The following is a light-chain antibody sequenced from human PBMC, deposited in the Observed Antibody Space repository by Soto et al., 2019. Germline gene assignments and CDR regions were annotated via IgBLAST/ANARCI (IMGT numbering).Light chain of an antibody. CDR2: GAS. V-gene: IGKV3-15*01. CDR1: QSVSSN. J-gene: IGKJ5*01. Sequence: EVVMTQYTATLSVSPGERATLSCRASQSVSSNLAWYQQKPGQAPRLLIYGASTRATGIPARFSGSGSGTEFTLTISSMQSEDFAVYYCQQYNNWPPPITFGQGTRLEI. CDR3: QQYNNWPPPIT.